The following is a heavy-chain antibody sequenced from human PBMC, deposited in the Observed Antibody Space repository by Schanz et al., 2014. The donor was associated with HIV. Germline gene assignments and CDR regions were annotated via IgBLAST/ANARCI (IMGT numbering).Heavy chain of an antibody. CDR2: IWYDGSNK. D-gene: IGHD2-2*01. J-gene: IGHJ6*02. CDR1: GFTFNSYG. CDR3: ARVALAVDGADYGMDV. V-gene: IGHV3-33*01. Sequence: VQLVESGGGLVKPGRSLRLSCAASGFTFNSYGMHWVRQAPGKGLEWLAAIWYDGSNKFYADSLRGRFTISRDNSKNTLYLQMNSLRVEDTAVYYCARVALAVDGADYGMDVWGQGIMVTVSS.